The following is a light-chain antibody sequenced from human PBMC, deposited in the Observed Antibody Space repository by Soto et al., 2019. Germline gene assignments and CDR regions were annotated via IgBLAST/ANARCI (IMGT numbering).Light chain of an antibody. J-gene: IGKJ1*01. CDR2: SAS. V-gene: IGKV3-15*01. CDR3: HQYNHWLTWT. Sequence: EIVMTQSPATLSLSPGQRATLSCRASQSVSSKLAWYQQRPGQAPRLLIYSASTRATGIPARFSGSGSGTEFTLTISSLQSEDIAVYYCHQYNHWLTWTFGQGTKV. CDR1: QSVSSK.